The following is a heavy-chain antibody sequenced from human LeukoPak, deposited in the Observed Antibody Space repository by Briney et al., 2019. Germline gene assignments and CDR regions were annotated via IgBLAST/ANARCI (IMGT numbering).Heavy chain of an antibody. J-gene: IGHJ4*02. CDR3: ARDYVSVSYYYDSSGYYYEDY. Sequence: ASVKVSCKASGYTFTCYGISWVRQAPGQGLEWMGWISAYNGNTNYAQKLQGRVTMTTDTSTSTAYMELRSLRSDDTAVYYCARDYVSVSYYYDSSGYYYEDYWGQGTLVTVSS. CDR2: ISAYNGNT. CDR1: GYTFTCYG. D-gene: IGHD3-22*01. V-gene: IGHV1-18*01.